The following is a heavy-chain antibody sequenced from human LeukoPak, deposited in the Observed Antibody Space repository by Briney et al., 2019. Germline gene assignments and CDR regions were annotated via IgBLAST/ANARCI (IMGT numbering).Heavy chain of an antibody. D-gene: IGHD4-17*01. Sequence: PGGSLRLSCAASGFTFSSYGMHWVRQAPGKGREWVAVIWYDGSNKYYADSVKGRFTISRDNSKNTLYLQMNSLRAEDTAVYYCARDRETTVNPVSRYYYYYGMDVWGQGTTVTVSS. CDR2: IWYDGSNK. J-gene: IGHJ6*02. CDR3: ARDRETTVNPVSRYYYYYGMDV. CDR1: GFTFSSYG. V-gene: IGHV3-33*01.